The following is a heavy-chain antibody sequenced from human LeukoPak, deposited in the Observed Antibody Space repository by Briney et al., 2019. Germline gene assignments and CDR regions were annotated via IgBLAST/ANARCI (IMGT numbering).Heavy chain of an antibody. D-gene: IGHD5-12*01. CDR3: ARVAGYSGYEPGYFED. CDR2: ISMTSSYI. V-gene: IGHV3-21*01. CDR1: GFTFHSHS. Sequence: KPGGSLRLSCAASGFTFHSHSMNWVRQAPGKGLEWVSSISMTSSYIYYADSVKGRFTISRDNAKNSLYLHMNSLRAEDTAVYYCARVAGYSGYEPGYFEDWGQGTLVTVSS. J-gene: IGHJ4*02.